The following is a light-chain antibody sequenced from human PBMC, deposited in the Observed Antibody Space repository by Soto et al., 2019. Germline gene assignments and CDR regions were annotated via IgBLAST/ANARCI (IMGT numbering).Light chain of an antibody. CDR3: CSYAGSSTYV. V-gene: IGLV2-23*02. CDR2: EVS. Sequence: QCVLTQPASVSGSPGQSITISCNGTSSDVGSYNLVSWYQQHPGKAPKLMIYEVSKRPSGVSNRFSGSKSGNTASLTISGLQAEDEADYYCCSYAGSSTYVFGTGTKVTVL. J-gene: IGLJ1*01. CDR1: SSDVGSYNL.